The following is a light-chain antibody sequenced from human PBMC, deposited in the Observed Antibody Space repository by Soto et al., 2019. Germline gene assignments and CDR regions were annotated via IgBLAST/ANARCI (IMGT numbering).Light chain of an antibody. V-gene: IGKV3-20*01. CDR1: QSVSSSY. CDR3: HQYDSSPLT. Sequence: EIVLTQSPGTLSLSPGERATLSCRASQSVSSSYLAWYQQKPGQAPRLLIYGASSRATGIPDMFSGSGSGTDFTLTISRLEPEDFALYYCHQYDSSPLTFGGGTKVEIK. J-gene: IGKJ4*01. CDR2: GAS.